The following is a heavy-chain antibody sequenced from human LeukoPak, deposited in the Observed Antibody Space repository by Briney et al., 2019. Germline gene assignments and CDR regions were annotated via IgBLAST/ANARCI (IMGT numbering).Heavy chain of an antibody. CDR1: GFTFGSYS. J-gene: IGHJ4*02. V-gene: IGHV3-48*02. Sequence: GGSLRLSCAASGFTFGSYSMNWVRQAPGKGLEWLSYIWDSSRITYHADSVKGRFTISRDNARSSLYLQMNSLRDEDTAVYYCVRDSSFAFDYWGQGILVTVSS. D-gene: IGHD2/OR15-2a*01. CDR2: IWDSSRIT. CDR3: VRDSSFAFDY.